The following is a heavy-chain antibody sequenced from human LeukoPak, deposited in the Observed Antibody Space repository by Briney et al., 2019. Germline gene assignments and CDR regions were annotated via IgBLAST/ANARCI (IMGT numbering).Heavy chain of an antibody. V-gene: IGHV3-33*01. Sequence: GGSLRLSCAASGFIFSNYGMHWVRQAPGKGLEGVAVIWNDGSNKNYADSVKGRFTISRDNSKNTLFLQMNSLRAEDTAVYYCASGGGTLDYWGQGTLVTVSS. CDR1: GFIFSNYG. J-gene: IGHJ4*02. D-gene: IGHD1-1*01. CDR2: IWNDGSNK. CDR3: ASGGGTLDY.